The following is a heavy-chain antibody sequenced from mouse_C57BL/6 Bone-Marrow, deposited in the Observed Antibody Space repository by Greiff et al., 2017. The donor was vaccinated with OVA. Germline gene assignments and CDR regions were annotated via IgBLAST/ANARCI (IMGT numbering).Heavy chain of an antibody. Sequence: QVQLQQSGAELVRPGASVKLSCKASGYTFTDYYINWVKQRPGQGLEWIARIYPGSGNTYYNEKFKGKATLTAEKSSSTAYMQLSSLTSEDSAVYFCAILSSNYVDYFDYWGQGTTLTVSS. J-gene: IGHJ2*01. CDR2: IYPGSGNT. CDR3: AILSSNYVDYFDY. CDR1: GYTFTDYY. D-gene: IGHD2-5*01. V-gene: IGHV1-76*01.